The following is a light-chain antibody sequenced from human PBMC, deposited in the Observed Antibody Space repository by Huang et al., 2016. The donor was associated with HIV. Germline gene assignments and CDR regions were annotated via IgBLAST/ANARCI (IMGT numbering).Light chain of an antibody. CDR2: AAS. V-gene: IGKV1-NL1*01. Sequence: DIRMTQSPSSLSASVGDRVTITCRASQDISNSLAWYQQKPGKAPKLLLSAASRLESGVPARFSGTGSGTDYTLTISSLQPEDCATYYCQQYYSTLYTFGQGTKLKIK. CDR1: QDISNS. J-gene: IGKJ2*01. CDR3: QQYYSTLYT.